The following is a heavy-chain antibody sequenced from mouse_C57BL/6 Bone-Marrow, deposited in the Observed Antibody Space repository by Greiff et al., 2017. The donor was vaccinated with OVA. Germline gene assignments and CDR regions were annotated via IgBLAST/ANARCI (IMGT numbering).Heavy chain of an antibody. CDR1: GYTFTSYG. CDR2: IYPRSGNT. CDR3: ARGLLWLRRGFAY. J-gene: IGHJ3*01. Sequence: VKLQESGAELARPGASVKLSCKASGYTFTSYGISWVKQRTGQGLEWIGEIYPRSGNTYYNEKFKGKATLTADKSSSTAYMELRSLTSEDSAVYFCARGLLWLRRGFAYWGQGTLVTVSA. D-gene: IGHD2-2*01. V-gene: IGHV1-81*01.